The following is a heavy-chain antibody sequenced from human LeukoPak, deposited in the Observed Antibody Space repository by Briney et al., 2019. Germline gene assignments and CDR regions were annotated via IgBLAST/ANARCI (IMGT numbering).Heavy chain of an antibody. CDR1: GFILRNYW. CDR3: AREDNYGSDY. V-gene: IGHV3-7*04. D-gene: IGHD3-10*01. CDR2: INLDGSEK. J-gene: IGHJ4*02. Sequence: GGSLRLSCAASGFILRNYWMSWVRQAPGKGLEWVANINLDGSEKYYVGSVKGRFTISRDSAKNSLYLQMNTLRADDTAVDYCAREDNYGSDYWGQGTLVTVSS.